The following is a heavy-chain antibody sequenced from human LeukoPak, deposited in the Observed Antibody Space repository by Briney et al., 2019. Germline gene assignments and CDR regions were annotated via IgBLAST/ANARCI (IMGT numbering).Heavy chain of an antibody. J-gene: IGHJ6*03. D-gene: IGHD2-8*01. CDR1: VYTLTELS. CDR3: ATARRPYCNNGVCYPPYYYYMDV. V-gene: IGHV1-24*01. Sequence: EASVKVSCKVSVYTLTELSMHWVRQAPGKGLEWMGGFDPEDGETIYAQKFQGRVTMTEDTSTDTAYMELSSLRSEDTAVYYCATARRPYCNNGVCYPPYYYYMDVWGKGTTVTVSS. CDR2: FDPEDGET.